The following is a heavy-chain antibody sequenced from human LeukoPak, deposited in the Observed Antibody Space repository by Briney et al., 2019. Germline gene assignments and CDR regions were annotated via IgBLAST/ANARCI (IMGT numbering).Heavy chain of an antibody. CDR2: ISSSRYI. Sequence: PGGSLRLSCAASGLTFSSYSMNWVRQAPAKGLEGVSSISSSRYIYYADSVKGRFTISRDNAKNSLYLQMNRLRAEDTAVYYCARVTMVRGVIRYFDYCGQGTLVTVSS. CDR1: GLTFSSYS. CDR3: ARVTMVRGVIRYFDY. D-gene: IGHD3-10*01. V-gene: IGHV3-21*01. J-gene: IGHJ4*02.